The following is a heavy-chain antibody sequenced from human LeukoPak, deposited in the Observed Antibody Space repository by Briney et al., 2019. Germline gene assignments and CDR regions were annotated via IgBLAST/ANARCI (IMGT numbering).Heavy chain of an antibody. CDR2: MNQDGSEK. Sequence: GGSLRLSCAASGFTFSTYWMSWLRQAPGKGLEWVAYMNQDGSEKYYVDSVKGRFTISRDNAKNSLYLQMNSLRAEDTAVYYCARFSATYYYGSGSYGFDYWGQGTLVTVSS. D-gene: IGHD3-10*01. V-gene: IGHV3-7*01. CDR1: GFTFSTYW. CDR3: ARFSATYYYGSGSYGFDY. J-gene: IGHJ4*02.